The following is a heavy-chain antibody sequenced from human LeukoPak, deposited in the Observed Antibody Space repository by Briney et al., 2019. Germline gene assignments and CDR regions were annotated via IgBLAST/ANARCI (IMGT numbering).Heavy chain of an antibody. Sequence: GGSLTLSCAGSGFTVTNNYMNWIRQAPGKGLEWVSIIFDPGTTYYADSVKGRFTISRDSSNNMLYLQMNSLRVEHTAVYYCARATSQNSFHNWGQGTLVTVSS. CDR2: IFDPGTT. J-gene: IGHJ1*01. D-gene: IGHD1-7*01. CDR1: GFTVTNNY. V-gene: IGHV3-66*01. CDR3: ARATSQNSFHN.